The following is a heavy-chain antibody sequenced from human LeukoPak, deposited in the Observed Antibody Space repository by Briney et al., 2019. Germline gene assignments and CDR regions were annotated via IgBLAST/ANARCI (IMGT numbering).Heavy chain of an antibody. D-gene: IGHD3-16*01. V-gene: IGHV1-18*01. CDR1: GYSFMRNG. CDR2: ISANSGNT. CDR3: ARDVNYAFDY. J-gene: IGHJ4*02. Sequence: GASVRVSCKSSGYSFMRNGISWVRQAPGQGLEWMAWISANSGNTNYAQNFQDRVTLTTDTSTSTAYMELRSLRSDDTAVYYCARDVNYAFDYWGQGTLVTVSS.